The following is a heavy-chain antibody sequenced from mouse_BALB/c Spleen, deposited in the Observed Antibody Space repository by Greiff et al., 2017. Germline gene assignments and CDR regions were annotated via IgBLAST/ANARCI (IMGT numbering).Heavy chain of an antibody. D-gene: IGHD2-3*01. V-gene: IGHV14-1*02. CDR1: GFNIKDYY. Sequence: EVQLQESGAELVRPGALVKLSCKASGFNIKDYYMHWEKQRPEQGLEWIGWIDPENGNTIYDPKFQGKASITADTSSNTAYLQLSSLTSEDTAVYYCARSNDGYRGWFAYWGQGTLVTVSA. CDR3: ARSNDGYRGWFAY. J-gene: IGHJ3*01. CDR2: IDPENGNT.